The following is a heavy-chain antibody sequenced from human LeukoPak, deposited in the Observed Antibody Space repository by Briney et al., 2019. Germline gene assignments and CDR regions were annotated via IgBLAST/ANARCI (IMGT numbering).Heavy chain of an antibody. Sequence: PSETLSLTCAVSGYSISSGYYWGWIRQPPGKGLEWIGYIYYSGSTNYNPSLKSRVTISVDTSKNQFSLKLSSVTAADTAVYYCARDRDYGGNFDYWGQGTLVTVSS. D-gene: IGHD4-23*01. CDR2: IYYSGST. J-gene: IGHJ4*02. V-gene: IGHV4-61*01. CDR3: ARDRDYGGNFDY. CDR1: GYSISSGYY.